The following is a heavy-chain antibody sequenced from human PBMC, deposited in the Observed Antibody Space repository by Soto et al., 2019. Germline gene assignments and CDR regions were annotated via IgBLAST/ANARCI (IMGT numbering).Heavy chain of an antibody. CDR1: GGSISSSSYY. J-gene: IGHJ6*03. CDR2: IYYSGST. CDR3: ARLNAVPQGELSLRVNYYYYYMDV. D-gene: IGHD3-16*02. V-gene: IGHV4-39*01. Sequence: SETLSLTCTVSGGSISSSSYYWGWIRQPPGKGLEWIGSIYYSGSTYYNPSLKSRVTISVDTSKNQFSLKLSSVTAADTAVYYCARLNAVPQGELSLRVNYYYYYMDVWGKGTTVTVSS.